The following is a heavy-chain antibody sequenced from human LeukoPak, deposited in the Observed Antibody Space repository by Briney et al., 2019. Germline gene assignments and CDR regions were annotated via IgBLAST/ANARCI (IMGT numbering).Heavy chain of an antibody. CDR3: ARLGGEWELPRFDY. J-gene: IGHJ4*02. V-gene: IGHV4-39*01. D-gene: IGHD4-23*01. CDR2: IYYSGST. Sequence: SETLSLTCAVYGGSFSGYYWAWIRQPPGKGLDWIGSIYYSGSTYYNPSLKSRVTISLDSSKNQFSLKLTSLTAADTAVYYCARLGGEWELPRFDYWGQGSLVTASS. CDR1: GGSFSGYY.